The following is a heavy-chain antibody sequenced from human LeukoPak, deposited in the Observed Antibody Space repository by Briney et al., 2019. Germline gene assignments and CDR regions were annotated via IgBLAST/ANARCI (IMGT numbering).Heavy chain of an antibody. J-gene: IGHJ6*02. D-gene: IGHD2-2*01. CDR1: GYTFTGYY. Sequence: ASVKVSCKASGYTFTGYYMHWVRQAPGQGLEWMGWINPNSGGTNYAQKFQGRVTMTRDTSISTAYMELSRLRSDDTAVYYCARAEDIVVVPAYYYYGMDVWSQGTTVTVSS. CDR2: INPNSGGT. CDR3: ARAEDIVVVPAYYYYGMDV. V-gene: IGHV1-2*02.